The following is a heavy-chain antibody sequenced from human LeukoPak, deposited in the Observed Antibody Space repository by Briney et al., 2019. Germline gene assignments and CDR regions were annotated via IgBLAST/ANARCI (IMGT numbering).Heavy chain of an antibody. Sequence: GASVKVSCKASGYTFTSYAISWVRQAPGQGLEWMGWISVYNGNTNYAQKFQGRVTITADESTSTAYMELSSLRSEDTAMYYCASGYPTKYYFDSWGQGTLVTVSS. CDR3: ASGYPTKYYFDS. CDR1: GYTFTSYA. D-gene: IGHD5-12*01. J-gene: IGHJ4*02. CDR2: ISVYNGNT. V-gene: IGHV1-18*01.